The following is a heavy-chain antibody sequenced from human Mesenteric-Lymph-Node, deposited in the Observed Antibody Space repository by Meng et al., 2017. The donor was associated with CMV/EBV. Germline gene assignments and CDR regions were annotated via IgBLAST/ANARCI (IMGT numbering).Heavy chain of an antibody. J-gene: IGHJ6*02. CDR3: ARNHQYYDFWSGYQPTYDYYGMDV. CDR1: GYTFTGYY. D-gene: IGHD3-3*01. Sequence: SVKVSCKASGYTFTGYYMHWVRQAPGQGLEWMGGIIPILGIANYAQKFQGRVTITADKSTSTAYMELSSLRSEDTAVYYCARNHQYYDFWSGYQPTYDYYGMDVWGQGTTVTVSS. V-gene: IGHV1-69*10. CDR2: IIPILGIA.